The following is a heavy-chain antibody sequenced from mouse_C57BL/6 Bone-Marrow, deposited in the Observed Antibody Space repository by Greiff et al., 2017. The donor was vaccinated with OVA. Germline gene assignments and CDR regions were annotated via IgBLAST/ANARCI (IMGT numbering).Heavy chain of an antibody. V-gene: IGHV14-3*01. Sequence: VQLQQSVAELVRPGASVKLSCTASGFNIKNTSMHWVKQRPEQGLEWIGRIDPANGNTKYAPKFQGKATITGDTSYNTAYLQLSSLTSEETSSDNSASGGLYGSDYWGQGTTLTVSS. CDR1: GFNIKNTS. J-gene: IGHJ2*01. CDR2: IDPANGNT. CDR3: ASGGLYGSDY. D-gene: IGHD1-1*01.